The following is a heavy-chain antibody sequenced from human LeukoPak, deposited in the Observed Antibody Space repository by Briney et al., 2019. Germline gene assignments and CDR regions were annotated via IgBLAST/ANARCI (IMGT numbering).Heavy chain of an antibody. CDR3: ARDRAYYDILTGYYM. J-gene: IGHJ4*02. CDR2: ISYDGSNK. Sequence: GGSLGLSCAASGFTFNTYAMSWVRQAPGKGLEWVAVISYDGSNKYYADSVKGRFTISRDNSKNTLYLQMNSLRAEDTAVYYCARDRAYYDILTGYYMWGQGTLVTVSS. V-gene: IGHV3-30-3*01. CDR1: GFTFNTYA. D-gene: IGHD3-9*01.